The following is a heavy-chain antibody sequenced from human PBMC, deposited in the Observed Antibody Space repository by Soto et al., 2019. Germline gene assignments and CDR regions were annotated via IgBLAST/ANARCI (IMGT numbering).Heavy chain of an antibody. CDR1: GGTFSSYA. CDR3: ASDKVLRFLEWLHPTSYYYYGMDV. D-gene: IGHD3-3*01. J-gene: IGHJ6*02. CDR2: IIPIFGTA. V-gene: IGHV1-69*13. Sequence: EASVKVSCKASGGTFSSYAISWVRQAPGQGLEWMGGIIPIFGTANYAQKFQGRVTITADESTSTAYMEPSSLRSEDTAVYYCASDKVLRFLEWLHPTSYYYYGMDVWGQGTTVTVSS.